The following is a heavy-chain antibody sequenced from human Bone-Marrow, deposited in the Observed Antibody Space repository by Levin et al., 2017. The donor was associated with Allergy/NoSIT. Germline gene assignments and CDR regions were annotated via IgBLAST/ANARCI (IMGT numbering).Heavy chain of an antibody. J-gene: IGHJ3*02. CDR1: GFTFSSYW. V-gene: IGHV3-74*01. Sequence: GGSLRLSCAASGFTFSSYWMHWVRQAPGKGLVWVSRINSDGSSTSYADSVKGRFTISRDNAKNTLYLQMNSLRAEDTAVYYCARVGYGDYIPPNDAFDIWGQGTMVTVSS. D-gene: IGHD4-17*01. CDR2: INSDGSST. CDR3: ARVGYGDYIPPNDAFDI.